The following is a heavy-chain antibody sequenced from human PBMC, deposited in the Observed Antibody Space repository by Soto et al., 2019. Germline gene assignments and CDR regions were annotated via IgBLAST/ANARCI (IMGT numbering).Heavy chain of an antibody. D-gene: IGHD2-15*01. J-gene: IGHJ4*02. CDR2: IYYSGST. CDR3: ARRYCSGGSCYSGFDY. CDR1: GGSISSGSYF. Sequence: SETLSLTCTVSGGSISSGSYFWGWVRQPPGKGLEWIGSIYYSGSTYYNPSLKSRVIISVDTSKNQFSLKLSSVTAADTAVYYCARRYCSGGSCYSGFDYWGQGTLVTVSS. V-gene: IGHV4-39*01.